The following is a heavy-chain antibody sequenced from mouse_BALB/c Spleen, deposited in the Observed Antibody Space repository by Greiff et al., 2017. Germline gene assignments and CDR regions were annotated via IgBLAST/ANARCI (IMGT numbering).Heavy chain of an antibody. V-gene: IGHV14-4*02. D-gene: IGHD2-1*01. CDR2: IDPENGDT. Sequence: EVQLQQSGAELVRSGASVKLSCTASGFNIKDYYMHWVKQRPEQGLEWIGWIDPENGDTEYAPKFQGKATMTADTSSNTAYLQLSSLTSEDTAVYYCARPYGNYGFAYWGQGTLVTVSA. J-gene: IGHJ3*01. CDR3: ARPYGNYGFAY. CDR1: GFNIKDYY.